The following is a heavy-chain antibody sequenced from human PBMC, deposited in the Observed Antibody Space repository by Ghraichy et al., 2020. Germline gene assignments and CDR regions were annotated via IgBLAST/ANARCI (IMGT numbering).Heavy chain of an antibody. CDR2: ITGSGSYT. D-gene: IGHD6-19*01. CDR3: ARSPHNSGWYWGGY. CDR1: GFSFSDYY. Sequence: GGSLRLSCAASGFSFSDYYMTWIRQAPGKGLEWVSYITGSGSYTNYADSVKGRFTISRDNAKNSLYLQMNSLRAEDTAVYYCARSPHNSGWYWGGYWGQGTLVTVSS. V-gene: IGHV3-11*06. J-gene: IGHJ4*02.